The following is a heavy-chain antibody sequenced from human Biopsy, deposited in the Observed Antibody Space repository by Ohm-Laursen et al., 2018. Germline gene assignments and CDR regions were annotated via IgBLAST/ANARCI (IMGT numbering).Heavy chain of an antibody. CDR3: AKGRSGGTGHGNWFDP. Sequence: GSLRLSCTASGFTFSGYAMSWVRQGPEKGLEWVSVVTGSGRSTYYTDSLKGRFSISRDNSKNTLYLQMNSLRVEDTAVYYCAKGRSGGTGHGNWFDPWGQGTLVIVSS. CDR2: VTGSGRST. D-gene: IGHD3-10*01. CDR1: GFTFSGYA. J-gene: IGHJ5*02. V-gene: IGHV3-23*01.